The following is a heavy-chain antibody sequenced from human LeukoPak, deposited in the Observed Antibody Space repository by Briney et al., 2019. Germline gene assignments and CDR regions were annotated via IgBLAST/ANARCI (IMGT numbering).Heavy chain of an antibody. CDR2: IRYDGSNK. J-gene: IGHJ4*02. D-gene: IGHD3-3*01. CDR1: GFTFSSYG. CDR3: GRKARFLEWSRNIY. Sequence: GGSLRLSCAASGFTFSSYGMHWVRQAPGKGLEWVAFIRYDGSNKYYADSVKGRFTISRDNSKNTLYLQMNSLRGEDAAVYYCGRKARFLEWSRNIYWGQGTLVTVSS. V-gene: IGHV3-30*02.